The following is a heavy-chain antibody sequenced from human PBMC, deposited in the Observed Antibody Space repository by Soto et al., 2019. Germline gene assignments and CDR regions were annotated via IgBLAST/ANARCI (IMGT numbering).Heavy chain of an antibody. V-gene: IGHV4-31*03. Sequence: QVQLQESGPGLVKPSQTLSLTCTVSGGSISSGGYYWSWIRQHPGKGLEWIGYIYYSGSTYYNPSLKSRVTISVDTSKNQFSLKLSSVTAADTAVYYCARGWRTANYYGSGSYPYYFDYWGQGTLVTVSS. J-gene: IGHJ4*02. CDR3: ARGWRTANYYGSGSYPYYFDY. CDR2: IYYSGST. CDR1: GGSISSGGYY. D-gene: IGHD3-10*01.